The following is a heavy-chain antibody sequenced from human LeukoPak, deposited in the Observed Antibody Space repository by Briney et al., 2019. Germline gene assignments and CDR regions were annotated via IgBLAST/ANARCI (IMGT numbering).Heavy chain of an antibody. CDR3: AKSANSIVFDY. CDR1: GFTVSSNY. D-gene: IGHD2/OR15-2a*01. CDR2: IYSGGST. J-gene: IGHJ4*02. V-gene: IGHV3-53*01. Sequence: PGGSLRLSCAASGFTVSSNYMSWVRQAPGKGLEWVSVIYSGGSTYYADSVKGRFTISRDNSKNTLYLQMNSLRAEDTAVYYCAKSANSIVFDYWGQGTLVTVSS.